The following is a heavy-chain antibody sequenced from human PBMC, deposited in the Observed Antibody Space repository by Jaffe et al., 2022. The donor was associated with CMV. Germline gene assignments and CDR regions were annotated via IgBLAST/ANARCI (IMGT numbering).Heavy chain of an antibody. D-gene: IGHD3-22*01. V-gene: IGHV4-39*01. CDR2: IYYSGST. CDR3: ARLGSSGFSYYFDY. J-gene: IGHJ4*02. CDR1: GGSISSSSYY. Sequence: QLQLQESGPGLVKPSETLSLTCTVSGGSISSSSYYWGWIRQPPGKGLEWIGSIYYSGSTYYNPSLKSRVTISVDTSKNQFSLKLSSVTAADTAVYYCARLGSSGFSYYFDYWGQGTLVTVSS.